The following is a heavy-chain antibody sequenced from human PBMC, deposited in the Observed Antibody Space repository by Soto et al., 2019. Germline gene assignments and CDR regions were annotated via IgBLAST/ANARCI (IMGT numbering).Heavy chain of an antibody. D-gene: IGHD2-2*01. CDR2: INPNSGGT. J-gene: IGHJ6*03. CDR1: GYTFTGYY. V-gene: IGHV1-2*04. CDR3: ARGSVVVPAAIPPNYYYYYYMDV. Sequence: ASVKVSCKASGYTFTGYYMHWVRQAPGQGLEWMGWINPNSGGTNYAQKFQGWVTMTRDTSISTAYMELSRLRSDDTAVYYCARGSVVVPAAIPPNYYYYYYMDVWGKGTTVTVSS.